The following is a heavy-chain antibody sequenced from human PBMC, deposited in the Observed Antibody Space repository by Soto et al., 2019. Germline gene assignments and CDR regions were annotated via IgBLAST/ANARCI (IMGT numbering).Heavy chain of an antibody. Sequence: SGPTLVNPTQTLTLTCTFSGFSLSTSGMCVSWIRQPPGKALEWLARIDWDDDKYYSTSLKTRLTISKDTSKNQVVLTMTNMDPVDTATYYCAHSRGAATADKAYFDYWGQGTLVTVSS. J-gene: IGHJ4*02. CDR1: GFSLSTSGMC. V-gene: IGHV2-70*11. CDR3: AHSRGAATADKAYFDY. D-gene: IGHD6-25*01. CDR2: IDWDDDK.